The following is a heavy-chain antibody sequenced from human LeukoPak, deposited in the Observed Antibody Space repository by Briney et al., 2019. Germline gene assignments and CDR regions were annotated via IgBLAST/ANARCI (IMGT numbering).Heavy chain of an antibody. D-gene: IGHD4-17*01. CDR1: GDTFSSYA. V-gene: IGHV1-69*13. CDR2: IIPIFGTA. J-gene: IGHJ6*02. Sequence: ASVKVSCKASGDTFSSYAISWVRQAPGQGLEWMGGIIPIFGTANYAQKFQGRVTITADESTSTAYMELSSLRSEDTAVYYCAIGWSTVTTIAALYYYGMDVWVQGTTVTVSS. CDR3: AIGWSTVTTIAALYYYGMDV.